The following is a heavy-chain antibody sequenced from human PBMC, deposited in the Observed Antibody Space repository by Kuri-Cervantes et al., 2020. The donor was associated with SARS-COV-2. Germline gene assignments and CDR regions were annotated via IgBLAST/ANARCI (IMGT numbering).Heavy chain of an antibody. Sequence: SETLSLTCAVYGGSFSGYYWSWIRQPPGKGLEWIGEINHSGSTNYNPSLKSRVTISVDTPKNQFSLKLSSVTAADTAVYYCARGDGRAARLVYWGQGTLVTVSS. CDR1: GGSFSGYY. V-gene: IGHV4-34*01. D-gene: IGHD6-6*01. CDR3: ARGDGRAARLVY. CDR2: INHSGST. J-gene: IGHJ4*02.